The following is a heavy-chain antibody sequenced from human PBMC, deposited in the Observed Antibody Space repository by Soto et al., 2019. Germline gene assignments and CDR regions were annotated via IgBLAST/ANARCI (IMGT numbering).Heavy chain of an antibody. J-gene: IGHJ4*02. CDR2: IKQDGSEK. V-gene: IGHV3-7*01. CDR3: AKDGNWLDVYFDV. CDR1: GFTFSSYW. D-gene: IGHD6-19*01. Sequence: GGSLRLSCAASGFTFSSYWMSWVRQAPGKGLEWVANIKQDGSEKYYVDSVKGRFTISRDNAKNSLYLQMNSLRAEDTAVYYCAKDGNWLDVYFDVWGQGTPVTVSS.